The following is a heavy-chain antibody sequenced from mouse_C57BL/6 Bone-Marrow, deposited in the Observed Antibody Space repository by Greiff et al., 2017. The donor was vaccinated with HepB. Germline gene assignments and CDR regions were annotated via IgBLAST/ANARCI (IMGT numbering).Heavy chain of an antibody. J-gene: IGHJ4*01. D-gene: IGHD1-1*01. Sequence: QVQLKQSGPGLVQPSQSLSITCTASGFSLTSYGVHWVRQSPGKGLEWLGVIWSGGSTDYNAAFISRLSISKDNSKSQVFFKMNSLQADDTAIYYSAGINDGSSYYYAMDYWGQGTSVTVSS. CDR3: AGINDGSSYYYAMDY. CDR2: IWSGGST. CDR1: GFSLTSYG. V-gene: IGHV2-2*01.